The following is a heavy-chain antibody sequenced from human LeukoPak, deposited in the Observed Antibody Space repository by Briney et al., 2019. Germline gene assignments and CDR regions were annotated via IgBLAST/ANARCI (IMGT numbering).Heavy chain of an antibody. J-gene: IGHJ4*02. CDR3: ARDDSFQFDS. CDR1: GYTFTDYY. Sequence: ASVKVSCKTSGYTFTDYYMHWVRQAPGQGLEWMGWINPNTGATNYALKFQGRVTMTRATSISTAYMELNRATSDDTAVYFCARDDSFQFDSWGQGTLVTVSS. D-gene: IGHD5-18*01. CDR2: INPNTGAT. V-gene: IGHV1-2*02.